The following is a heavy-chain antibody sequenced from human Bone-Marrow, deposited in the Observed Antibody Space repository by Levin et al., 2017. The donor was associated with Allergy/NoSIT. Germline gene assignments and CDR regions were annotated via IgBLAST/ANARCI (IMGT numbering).Heavy chain of an antibody. V-gene: IGHV3-21*01. D-gene: IGHD4-23*01. CDR2: ITTIGTYI. CDR3: ARDPDTVDDAFDI. CDR1: GFIFSTYD. J-gene: IGHJ3*02. Sequence: GGSLRLSCAASGFIFSTYDMNWVRQAPGKGLEWVSSITTIGTYIYYADSVKGRFPISRDNAQNSLYLQMNSLRAEDTAVYYCARDPDTVDDAFDIWGQGTMVTVSS.